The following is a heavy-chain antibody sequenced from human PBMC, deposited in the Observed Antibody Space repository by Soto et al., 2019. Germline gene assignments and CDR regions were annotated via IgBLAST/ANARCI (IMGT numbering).Heavy chain of an antibody. D-gene: IGHD3-22*01. Sequence: SGPTLVNPTQTLTLTCTFSGFSLSTSGMRVSWIRQPPGKALEWLARIDWDEDKFYSTALKTRLTISKDTSKNQVVLTMTNRDPVDTATYYCARIGVSRGSMDVWGQGTTVTVSS. CDR1: GFSLSTSGMR. CDR2: IDWDEDK. CDR3: ARIGVSRGSMDV. V-gene: IGHV2-70*04. J-gene: IGHJ6*02.